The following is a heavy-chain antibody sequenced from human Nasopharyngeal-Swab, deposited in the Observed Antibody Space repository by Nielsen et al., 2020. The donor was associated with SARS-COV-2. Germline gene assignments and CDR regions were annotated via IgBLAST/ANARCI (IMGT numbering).Heavy chain of an antibody. J-gene: IGHJ6*03. Sequence: SETLSLTCTVSGGSISSYYWSWIRQPPGKGLEWIGHIYYSGSTNYNPSLKSRVTITVDTSKNQFSLKLSSVTAADTAVYYCARAQYSGYDYYYDMDVWGKGTTVTVSS. CDR3: ARAQYSGYDYYYDMDV. V-gene: IGHV4-59*01. CDR2: IYYSGST. CDR1: GGSISSYY. D-gene: IGHD5-12*01.